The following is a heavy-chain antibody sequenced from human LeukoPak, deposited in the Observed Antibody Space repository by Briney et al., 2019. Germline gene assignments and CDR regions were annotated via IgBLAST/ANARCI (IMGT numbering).Heavy chain of an antibody. CDR2: IKQDGSEK. J-gene: IGHJ6*03. CDR1: GFTFSRYW. V-gene: IGHV3-7*01. CDR3: ARTSYYYYYMDV. Sequence: GGSLRLSCAASGFTFSRYWMSWVRQAPGKGLEWVANIKQDGSEKHYVDSVKGRFTISRDNAKNSLYLQMNSLRAEDTAVYYCARTSYYYYYMDVWGKGTTVTVSS.